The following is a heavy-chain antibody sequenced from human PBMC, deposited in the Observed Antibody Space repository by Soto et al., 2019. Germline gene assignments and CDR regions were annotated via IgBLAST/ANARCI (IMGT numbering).Heavy chain of an antibody. CDR2: ISAAGDP. V-gene: IGHV3-13*05. CDR3: ARTDRDFYGLDV. J-gene: IGHJ6*02. Sequence: EVQLVESGGGLVQPGGSLRLSCESSGFTFRNYDMHWVRQGTGKGLEWVSGISAAGDPDYADSVEGRFTISRENAQNSFVLQMNSLRVGDTAVYYGARTDRDFYGLDVGGHGTTVIVSS. CDR1: GFTFRNYD.